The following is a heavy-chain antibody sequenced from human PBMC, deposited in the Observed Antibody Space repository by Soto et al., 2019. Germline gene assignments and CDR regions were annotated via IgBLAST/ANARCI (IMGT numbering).Heavy chain of an antibody. J-gene: IGHJ5*02. Sequence: QVQLVQSGAEVKKPGSSVKVSCKASGGTFSSYAISWVRQAPGQGLEWMGGIIPIFGTANYAQKFQGRVTITADESTSTAYMEMSSLRSEETAVYYCARERGPYGSGSYYSWFDPWGQGTLVTVSS. CDR2: IIPIFGTA. V-gene: IGHV1-69*01. CDR1: GGTFSSYA. CDR3: ARERGPYGSGSYYSWFDP. D-gene: IGHD3-10*01.